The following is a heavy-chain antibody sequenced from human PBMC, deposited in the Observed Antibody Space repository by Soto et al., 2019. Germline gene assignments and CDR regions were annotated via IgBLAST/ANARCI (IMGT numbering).Heavy chain of an antibody. CDR2: IYHSGST. CDR3: ARVPTP. CDR1: GGSISRGGYY. J-gene: IGHJ6*02. Sequence: SETLSLTCAVSGGSISRGGYYWSWIRQHPGKGLEWIGYIYHSGSTYYNSSLKSRVTISVDRSKNQFSLKLSSVTAADTAVYYCARVPTPWGQGTTVTVSS. D-gene: IGHD2-2*01. V-gene: IGHV4-30-2*01.